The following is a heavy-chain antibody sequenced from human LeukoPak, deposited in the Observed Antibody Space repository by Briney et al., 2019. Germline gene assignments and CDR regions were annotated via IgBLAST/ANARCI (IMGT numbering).Heavy chain of an antibody. CDR3: AKSPRSPAGYFDY. CDR1: GFTFSSYG. V-gene: IGHV3-30*02. CDR2: IRYDGSNK. D-gene: IGHD6-13*01. J-gene: IGHJ4*02. Sequence: GGSLRLSCAASGFTFSSYGMHWVRQAPGKGLEGVAFIRYDGSNKYYADSVKGRFTISRDNSKNTLYLQMNSLRAEDTAVYYCAKSPRSPAGYFDYWGQGTLVTVSS.